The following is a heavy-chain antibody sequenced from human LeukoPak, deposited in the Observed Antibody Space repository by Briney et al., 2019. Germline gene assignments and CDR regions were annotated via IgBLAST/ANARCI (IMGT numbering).Heavy chain of an antibody. V-gene: IGHV1-46*01. CDR1: GYIFTRYY. CDR2: INPTGGST. CDR3: ARDNSVGDNAWWFDP. D-gene: IGHD1-26*01. Sequence: ASVKVSCKAFGYIFTRYYMHWVRQAPGQGLEWMGLINPTGGSTGYAQKFQGRVTMTRDMSTSTDYMELSSLRSEDTAIYYCARDNSVGDNAWWFDPWGQGTLVTVSS. J-gene: IGHJ5*02.